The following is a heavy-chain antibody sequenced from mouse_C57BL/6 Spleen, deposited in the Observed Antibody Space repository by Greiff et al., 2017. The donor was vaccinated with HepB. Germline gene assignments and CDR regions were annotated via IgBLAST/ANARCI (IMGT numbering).Heavy chain of an antibody. Sequence: VQLQESGAELVRPGASVTLSCKASGYTFTDYEMHWVKQTPVHGLEWIGAIDPETGGTAYNQKFKGKAILTADKSSSTAYMELRSLTSEDSAVYYCTRLSYGSSRYAMDYWGQGTSVTVSS. CDR2: IDPETGGT. V-gene: IGHV1-15*01. J-gene: IGHJ4*01. D-gene: IGHD1-1*01. CDR3: TRLSYGSSRYAMDY. CDR1: GYTFTDYE.